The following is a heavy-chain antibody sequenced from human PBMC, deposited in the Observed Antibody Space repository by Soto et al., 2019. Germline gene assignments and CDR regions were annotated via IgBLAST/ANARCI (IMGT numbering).Heavy chain of an antibody. CDR2: IYYSGST. D-gene: IGHD2-2*01. CDR3: ARRYCSSTYCYSYNWFDP. V-gene: IGHV4-59*12. Sequence: QVQLQESGPGLVKPSETLSLTCTVSGGSISSYYWSWIRQPPGKGLEWIGYIYYSGSTNYNPSLTSRVTISVDTSKNQFSLKLSSVTAADAVVYYCARRYCSSTYCYSYNWFDPWGQGTLVTVSS. J-gene: IGHJ5*02. CDR1: GGSISSYY.